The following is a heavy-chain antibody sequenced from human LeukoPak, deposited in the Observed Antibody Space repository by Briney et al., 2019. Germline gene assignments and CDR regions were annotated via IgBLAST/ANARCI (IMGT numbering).Heavy chain of an antibody. V-gene: IGHV3-23*01. CDR2: ISGSGGNT. CDR1: GFTFSSYA. Sequence: GGSLRLSCAASGFTFSSYAMSWVRQAPGKGLEWVSGISGSGGNTYYANSVKGRFTISRDNSKNTLYLQMNSLRAEDTAVYYCAKRFQLVEYYNGMDVWGQGTMVTVSS. CDR3: AKRFQLVEYYNGMDV. J-gene: IGHJ6*02. D-gene: IGHD6-6*01.